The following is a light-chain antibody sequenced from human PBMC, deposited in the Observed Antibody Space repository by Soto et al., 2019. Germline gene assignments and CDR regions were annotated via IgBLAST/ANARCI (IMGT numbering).Light chain of an antibody. V-gene: IGKV2-28*01. Sequence: DIVMTQSPLSLSVTPGEPASISCRSSQSLLHSNGYNYLDWYLQKPGQSPQLLIYLGSNRASGVPDRFSGSGSGTDFTLKISRVEAEDVGVYYCMQGLQTLYTFGQGTKLEIK. CDR1: QSLLHSNGYNY. J-gene: IGKJ2*01. CDR3: MQGLQTLYT. CDR2: LGS.